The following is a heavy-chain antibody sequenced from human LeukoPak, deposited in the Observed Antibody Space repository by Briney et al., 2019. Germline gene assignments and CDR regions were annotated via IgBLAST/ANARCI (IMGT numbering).Heavy chain of an antibody. Sequence: PSQTLSLTCTVSGGSFSSGSYYWSWIRQPAGKGLEWIGRIYTSGSTNYNPSLKSRVTISLDTSKNQFSLKLSSVTAADTAVYYCARTNDFWSGFGFSVSNWFDPWGQGTLVTVSS. CDR2: IYTSGST. J-gene: IGHJ5*02. CDR1: GGSFSSGSYY. V-gene: IGHV4-61*02. D-gene: IGHD3-3*01. CDR3: ARTNDFWSGFGFSVSNWFDP.